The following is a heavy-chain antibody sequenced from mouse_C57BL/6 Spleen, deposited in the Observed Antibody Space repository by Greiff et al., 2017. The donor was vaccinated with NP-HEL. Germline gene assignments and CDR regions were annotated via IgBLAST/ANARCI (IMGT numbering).Heavy chain of an antibody. J-gene: IGHJ2*01. V-gene: IGHV6-6*01. D-gene: IGHD1-1*01. Sequence: DVQLVESGGGLVQPGGSMKLSCAASGFTFSDAWMDWVRQSPEKGLEWVAEIRNKANNHATYYAESVKGRFTISRDDSKSSVYLQMNSLRAEDTGIYYCTRFYGSSYVYYFDYWGQGTTLTVSS. CDR1: GFTFSDAW. CDR3: TRFYGSSYVYYFDY. CDR2: IRNKANNHAT.